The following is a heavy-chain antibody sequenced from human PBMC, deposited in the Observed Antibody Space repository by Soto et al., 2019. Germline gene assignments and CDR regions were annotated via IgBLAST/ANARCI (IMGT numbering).Heavy chain of an antibody. D-gene: IGHD3-22*01. J-gene: IGHJ3*02. CDR3: SRDQYYYDSSGSEDHDAFEI. CDR1: GGSISSSSYY. CDR2: IYYSGST. V-gene: IGHV4-39*02. Sequence: TSETLSLTCTVSGGSISSSSYYWGWIRQPPGKGLEWIGSIYYSGSTYYNPSLKSRVTISVDTSKNQFSLKLSSVTAADTAVYYCSRDQYYYDSSGSEDHDAFEIWGQGTMVTVSS.